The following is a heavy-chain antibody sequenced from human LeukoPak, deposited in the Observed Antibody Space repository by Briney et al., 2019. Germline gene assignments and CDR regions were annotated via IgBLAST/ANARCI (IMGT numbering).Heavy chain of an antibody. J-gene: IGHJ4*02. CDR1: GGTFSSYA. V-gene: IGHV1-69*01. CDR2: IIPIFGTA. D-gene: IGHD3-10*01. CDR3: AAEYNGSGSYSY. Sequence: ASVKVSCKASGGTFSSYAISWVRQAPGQGLEWMGGIIPIFGTANYAQKFQGRVTITADESTSTAYMELSSLRSEDTAVYYCAAEYNGSGSYSYWGQGTLVTVSS.